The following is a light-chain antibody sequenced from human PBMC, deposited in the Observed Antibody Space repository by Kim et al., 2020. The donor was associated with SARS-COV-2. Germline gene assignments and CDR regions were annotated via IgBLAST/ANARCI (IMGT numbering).Light chain of an antibody. V-gene: IGLV3-19*01. Sequence: VALGQTVRITCQGDSLRSYYASWYQQKPGQAPVLVIYGENNRPSGIPDRFSGSSSGNTASLTITGAQAEDEADYYCNSRDSSGNHPFGGGTQLTVL. CDR1: SLRSYY. J-gene: IGLJ2*01. CDR3: NSRDSSGNHP. CDR2: GEN.